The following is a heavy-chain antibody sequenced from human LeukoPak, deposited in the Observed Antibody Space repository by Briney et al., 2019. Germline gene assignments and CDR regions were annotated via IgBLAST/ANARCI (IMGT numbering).Heavy chain of an antibody. CDR3: AKAFDYNGLRGEGGSFDC. D-gene: IGHD4-11*01. CDR2: IGVGGDT. J-gene: IGHJ4*02. V-gene: IGHV3-13*01. CDR1: GFNFTKND. Sequence: GRSLRLSCVASGFNFTKNDMHWVRQTTKRGLEWVSAIGVGGDTYYADPVKGRFTISRENGKNSVYLQMNRLRAGDTAVYFCAKAFDYNGLRGEGGSFDCWGQGALVTVSS.